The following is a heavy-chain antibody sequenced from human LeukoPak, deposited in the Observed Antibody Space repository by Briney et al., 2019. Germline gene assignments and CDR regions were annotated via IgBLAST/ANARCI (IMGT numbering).Heavy chain of an antibody. CDR3: ASNSPVRKFHYYDSSGPPGDDY. CDR1: GGSISSYY. Sequence: SETLSLTCTVSGGSISSYYWSWIRQPPGKGLEWIGYIYYSGSTNYNPSLKSRVTISVDTSKNQFSLKLSSVTAADTAVYYCASNSPVRKFHYYDSSGPPGDDYWGQGTLVTVSS. J-gene: IGHJ4*02. V-gene: IGHV4-59*01. D-gene: IGHD3-22*01. CDR2: IYYSGST.